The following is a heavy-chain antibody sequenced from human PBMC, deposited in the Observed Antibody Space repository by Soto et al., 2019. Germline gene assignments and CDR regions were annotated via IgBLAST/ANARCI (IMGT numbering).Heavy chain of an antibody. CDR3: ARDLGNRASGY. V-gene: IGHV1-18*01. Sequence: EASVKVSCKASGYTFTNYGLTWVRQAPGQGLEWMGWISAYDGNTNYVKKFRGRVTMTTDTSTSTAYMELTSLASDDTAVYYCARDLGNRASGYWG. D-gene: IGHD2-15*01. J-gene: IGHJ4*01. CDR1: GYTFTNYG. CDR2: ISAYDGNT.